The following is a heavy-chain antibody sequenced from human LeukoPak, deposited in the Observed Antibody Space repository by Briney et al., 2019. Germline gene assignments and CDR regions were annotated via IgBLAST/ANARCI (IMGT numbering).Heavy chain of an antibody. J-gene: IGHJ6*04. V-gene: IGHV1-3*01. D-gene: IGHD2-2*01. Sequence: ASVKVSFKASGYTFTSYAMHWVRQAPGQRLEWMGWINAGNGNTKYSQKFQGRVTITRDTSASTAYMELSSLRSEDTAVYYCARGPSDIVVVPVEYYYGMDVWGKGTTVTVSS. CDR1: GYTFTSYA. CDR2: INAGNGNT. CDR3: ARGPSDIVVVPVEYYYGMDV.